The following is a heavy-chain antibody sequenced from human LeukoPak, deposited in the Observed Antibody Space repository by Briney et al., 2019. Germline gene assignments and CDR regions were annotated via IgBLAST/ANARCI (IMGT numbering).Heavy chain of an antibody. CDR2: IYYSGST. V-gene: IGHV4-30-4*08. CDR1: SGSISSGDYY. J-gene: IGHJ4*02. D-gene: IGHD3-3*01. Sequence: SQTLSLTCTVSSGSISSGDYYWSWIRQPPGKGLEWIGYIYYSGSTYYNPPLKSRVTISVDTSKNQFSLKLSSVTAADTAVYYCAREDDLTYYFDYWGQGTLVTVSS. CDR3: AREDDLTYYFDY.